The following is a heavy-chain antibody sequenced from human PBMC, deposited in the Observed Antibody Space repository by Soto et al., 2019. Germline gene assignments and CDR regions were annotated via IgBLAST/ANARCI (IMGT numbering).Heavy chain of an antibody. Sequence: ASVKVSCKASGYTFTGYYMHWVRQAPGQGLEWMGWINPNSGGTNYAQKFQGRVTMTRDTSISTAYMELSRLRSDDTAVYYCAREAAAGTISDYYYYYGMDVWGQGTTVTVSS. CDR3: AREAAAGTISDYYYYYGMDV. CDR2: INPNSGGT. V-gene: IGHV1-2*02. J-gene: IGHJ6*02. D-gene: IGHD6-13*01. CDR1: GYTFTGYY.